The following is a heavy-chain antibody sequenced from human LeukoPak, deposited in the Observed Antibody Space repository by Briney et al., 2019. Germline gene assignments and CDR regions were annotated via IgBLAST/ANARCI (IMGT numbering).Heavy chain of an antibody. D-gene: IGHD3-16*01. V-gene: IGHV4-39*01. CDR1: GGSISSSSYY. CDR2: IHYSGST. J-gene: IGHJ4*02. Sequence: SETLSLTCTVSGGSISSSSYYWGWIRQPPGKGLEWIGSIHYSGSTYYNPSLKSRVTISVDTSKNQFSLRLSSVTAADTAVYYCAGPNWYYFDYWDQGTLVTVSS. CDR3: AGPNWYYFDY.